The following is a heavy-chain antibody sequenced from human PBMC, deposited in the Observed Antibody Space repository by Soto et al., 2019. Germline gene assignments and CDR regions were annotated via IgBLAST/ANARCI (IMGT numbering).Heavy chain of an antibody. CDR3: AREIIAVSGKIRLFDP. V-gene: IGHV3-74*01. CDR1: GFTFTRHW. J-gene: IGHJ5*02. Sequence: EVQLVESGGGLVQPGGSLRLSCAASGFTFTRHWMHWVRQGPGKGPVWVSRINGDGSSISYADSVKGRFTVSRDNAKNTVYLQMNSLRAEDTAVYYCAREIIAVSGKIRLFDPWGQGTLVTVSS. D-gene: IGHD6-19*01. CDR2: INGDGSSI.